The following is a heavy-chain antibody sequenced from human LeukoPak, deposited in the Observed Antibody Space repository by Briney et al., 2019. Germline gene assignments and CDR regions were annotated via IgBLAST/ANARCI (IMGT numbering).Heavy chain of an antibody. J-gene: IGHJ1*01. Sequence: SGTLSLTCAVSGGSMSTNTWWSWVRQSPGKGLEWIGEIHPSGSTNYNPSLKSRVTISVDASKNQFSLKMSSMTAADTAVYYCARAQGYSSGWDFQHWGQGTLVTVSS. CDR2: IHPSGST. V-gene: IGHV4-4*02. CDR3: ARAQGYSSGWDFQH. CDR1: GGSMSTNTW. D-gene: IGHD6-19*01.